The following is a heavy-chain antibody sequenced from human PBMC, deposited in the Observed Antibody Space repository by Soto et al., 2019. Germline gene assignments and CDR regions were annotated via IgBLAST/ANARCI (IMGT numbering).Heavy chain of an antibody. J-gene: IGHJ6*03. D-gene: IGHD6-6*01. Sequence: SETLSLTCTVSGGSISSYYWSWIRQPPGKGLEWIGYVYYSGSTNYNPSLKSRVTISVDTSKNQFSLKLSSVTAADTAVYYCARDRYSSSPSGFYYYYYMDVWGKGTTVTVSS. CDR2: VYYSGST. V-gene: IGHV4-59*01. CDR3: ARDRYSSSPSGFYYYYYMDV. CDR1: GGSISSYY.